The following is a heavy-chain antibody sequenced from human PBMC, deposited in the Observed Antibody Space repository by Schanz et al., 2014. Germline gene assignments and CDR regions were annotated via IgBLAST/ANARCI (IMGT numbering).Heavy chain of an antibody. CDR3: ARDVGRPGHFWYFDL. CDR1: GYSFTGYY. V-gene: IGHV1-8*02. Sequence: VQLVQSGVEVKKPGASVKVSCKASGYSFTGYYMHWVRQAPGQGLEWMGWINPNSGNTGYAQKFQGRVTMTRNTSISTAYMELSSLRSEDTAVYFCARDVGRPGHFWYFDLWGRGTLVTVSS. J-gene: IGHJ2*01. CDR2: INPNSGNT. D-gene: IGHD1-1*01.